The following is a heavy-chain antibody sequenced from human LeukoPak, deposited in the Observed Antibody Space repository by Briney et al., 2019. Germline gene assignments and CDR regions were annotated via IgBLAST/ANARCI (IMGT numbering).Heavy chain of an antibody. CDR3: ARDPGLLWFGEFDEGLFDY. J-gene: IGHJ4*02. D-gene: IGHD3-10*01. V-gene: IGHV3-30*02. Sequence: GGSLRLSCAASGFTFSSYGMHWVRQAPGKGLEWEAFIRYDGSNKYYADSVKGRFTISRDNAKNSLYLQMNSLRAEDTAVYYCARDPGLLWFGEFDEGLFDYWGQGTLVTVSS. CDR2: IRYDGSNK. CDR1: GFTFSSYG.